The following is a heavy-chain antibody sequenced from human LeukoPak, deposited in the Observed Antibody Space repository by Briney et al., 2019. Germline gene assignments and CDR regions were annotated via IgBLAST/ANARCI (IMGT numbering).Heavy chain of an antibody. CDR2: ISYDGSNK. Sequence: QSGGSLRLSCATSGFSLSRNGMHWVRQAPGKGLEWVAVISYDGSNKYYADSVKGRFTISRDNSKNTLYLQMNSLRAEDTAVYYCAKSSTFPLWFLHDAFDIWGQGTMVTVSS. CDR3: AKSSTFPLWFLHDAFDI. V-gene: IGHV3-30*18. J-gene: IGHJ3*02. D-gene: IGHD3-10*01. CDR1: GFSLSRNG.